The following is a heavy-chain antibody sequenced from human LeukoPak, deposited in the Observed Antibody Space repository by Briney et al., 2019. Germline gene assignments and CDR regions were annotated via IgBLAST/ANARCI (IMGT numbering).Heavy chain of an antibody. D-gene: IGHD5-18*01. CDR1: GFTFSSYP. V-gene: IGHV3-30-3*01. CDR2: VSYAGGNK. J-gene: IGHJ4*02. Sequence: GGSLRLSCAASGFTFSSYPMHWVRQAPGKGLEWVAVVSYAGGNKNYADSVKGRFTISRDNSKNTLYLQMNSLRAEDTAVYYCARDAHPDTAMVKDYFDYWGQGTLVTVSS. CDR3: ARDAHPDTAMVKDYFDY.